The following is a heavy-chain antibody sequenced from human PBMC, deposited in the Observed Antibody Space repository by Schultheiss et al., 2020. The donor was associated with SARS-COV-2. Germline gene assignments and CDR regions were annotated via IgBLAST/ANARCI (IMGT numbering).Heavy chain of an antibody. CDR2: IKSKINGGTT. D-gene: IGHD5-12*01. Sequence: GESLKISCAASGFIFSNAWMSWVRQAPGKGLEWVGRIKSKINGGTTDYAAPVKGRFTISRDDSKNTLFLQMNSLKTEDTAMYYCTTSRDYDRNYHYYMDVWGKGTTVTVSS. CDR3: TTSRDYDRNYHYYMDV. CDR1: GFIFSNAW. J-gene: IGHJ6*03. V-gene: IGHV3-15*01.